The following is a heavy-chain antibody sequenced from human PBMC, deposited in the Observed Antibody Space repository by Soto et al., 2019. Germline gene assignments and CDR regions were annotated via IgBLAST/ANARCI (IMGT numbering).Heavy chain of an antibody. J-gene: IGHJ6*02. Sequence: GGSLRLSCAASGFTFSSYGMHWVRQAPGKGLEWVAVIWYDGSNKYYADSVKGRFTISRDNSKNTLYLQMNSLRAEDTAVYYCAREGSSGWYSYYYGMDVWGQGTTVTVPS. CDR1: GFTFSSYG. D-gene: IGHD6-19*01. CDR2: IWYDGSNK. CDR3: AREGSSGWYSYYYGMDV. V-gene: IGHV3-33*01.